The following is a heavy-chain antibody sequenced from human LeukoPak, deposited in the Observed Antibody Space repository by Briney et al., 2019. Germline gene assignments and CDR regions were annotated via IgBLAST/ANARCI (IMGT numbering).Heavy chain of an antibody. CDR3: AREGYCSGGSCYVAFDI. CDR2: IKQDGSEE. CDR1: GFTFSSYW. V-gene: IGHV3-7*01. D-gene: IGHD2-15*01. J-gene: IGHJ3*02. Sequence: PGGSLRLSCAASGFTFSSYWMNWVRQAPEKGLEWVANIKQDGSEEHCVDSLKGRFTISRDNAKNSLYLQMNSLRAEDTAVYYCAREGYCSGGSCYVAFDIWGQGTMVTVSS.